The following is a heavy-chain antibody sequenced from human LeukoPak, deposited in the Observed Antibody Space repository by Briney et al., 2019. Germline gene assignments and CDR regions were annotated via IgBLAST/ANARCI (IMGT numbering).Heavy chain of an antibody. J-gene: IGHJ6*03. V-gene: IGHV1-24*01. CDR1: GYTLTELS. CDR3: ATSAYGSGSWYYMDV. CDR2: FDPEDGET. D-gene: IGHD3-10*01. Sequence: GASVEVSCKVSGYTLTELSMHWVRQAPGKGLEWMGGFDPEDGETIYAQKFQGRVTMTEDTSTDTAYMELSSLRSEDTAVYYCATSAYGSGSWYYMDVWGKGTTVTVSS.